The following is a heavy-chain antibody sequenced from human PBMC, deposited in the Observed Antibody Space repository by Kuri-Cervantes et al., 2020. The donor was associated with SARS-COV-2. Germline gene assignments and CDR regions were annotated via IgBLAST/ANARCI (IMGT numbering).Heavy chain of an antibody. CDR3: AEDGGIQEGPDAFDI. Sequence: GESLKISCAASGFIFSSYGMHWVRQAPGKGLEWVAFVRSDGSNKHYTDSVKGRFTISRDNSKNTLYLQMYSLRAENTAVYYCAEDGGIQEGPDAFDIWGQGTMVTVSS. J-gene: IGHJ3*02. V-gene: IGHV3-30*02. CDR2: VRSDGSNK. CDR1: GFIFSSYG. D-gene: IGHD3-16*01.